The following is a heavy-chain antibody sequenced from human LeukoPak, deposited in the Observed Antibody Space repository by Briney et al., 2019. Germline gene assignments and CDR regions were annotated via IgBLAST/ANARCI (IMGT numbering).Heavy chain of an antibody. CDR1: GGSFSGYY. CDR3: ARRRITIFGVVINNWFDP. Sequence: SETLSLTCAVYGGSFSGYYWSWIRQPPGKGLEWIGEINHSGSTNYNPSLKGRVTISVDTSKNQFSLKLSSVTAADTAVYYCARRRITIFGVVINNWFDPWGQGTLVTVSS. CDR2: INHSGST. D-gene: IGHD3-3*01. V-gene: IGHV4-34*01. J-gene: IGHJ5*02.